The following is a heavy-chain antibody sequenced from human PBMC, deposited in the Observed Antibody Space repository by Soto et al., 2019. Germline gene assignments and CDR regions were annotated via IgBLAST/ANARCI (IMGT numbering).Heavy chain of an antibody. D-gene: IGHD5-18*01. CDR3: AAGGGYTYGRGMDV. CDR2: INAGNGNT. V-gene: IGHV1-3*05. Sequence: QVQLVQSGAEEKKPGASVKVSCKASGYTFTSYAMHWVRQAPGQRLEWMGWINAGNGNTKYSQKFQGRVTFTRDTSASTAYMELSRLRSEDTAVYYCAAGGGYTYGRGMDVWGQGTTVTVSS. J-gene: IGHJ6*02. CDR1: GYTFTSYA.